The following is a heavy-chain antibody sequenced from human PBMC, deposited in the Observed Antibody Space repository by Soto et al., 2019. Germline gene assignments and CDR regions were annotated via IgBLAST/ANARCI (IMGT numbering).Heavy chain of an antibody. J-gene: IGHJ4*02. D-gene: IGHD6-13*01. V-gene: IGHV3-7*01. CDR3: ARDATSSWYYYFDY. CDR1: GFAFSVYW. CDR2: IKKDGSEK. Sequence: GGSLRLSCAVSGFAFSVYWMSWVRQAPGKGLEWVANIKKDGSEKNYVDSVKGRFTISRDNSKNSLYLQMNSLRAEDSSVYYCARDATSSWYYYFDYWGQGALVTVSS.